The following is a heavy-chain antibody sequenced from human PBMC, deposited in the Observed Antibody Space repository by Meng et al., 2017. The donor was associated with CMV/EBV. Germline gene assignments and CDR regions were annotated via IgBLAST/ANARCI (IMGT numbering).Heavy chain of an antibody. CDR1: GFTFSSYA. J-gene: IGHJ5*02. V-gene: IGHV3-23*01. CDR3: AKGRVPDYSMVASFDP. D-gene: IGHD4-11*01. Sequence: GESLKISCAASGFTFSSYAMSWVRQAPGKGLEWVSAISGSGGSTYYADSVKGRFTISRDNSKNTLYLQMNSLRADDTAVYYCAKGRVPDYSMVASFDPWGQGTLVTVSS. CDR2: ISGSGGST.